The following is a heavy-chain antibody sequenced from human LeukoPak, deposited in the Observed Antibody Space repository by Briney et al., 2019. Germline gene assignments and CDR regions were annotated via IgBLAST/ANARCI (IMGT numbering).Heavy chain of an antibody. Sequence: SETLSLTCAVYGGSFSGYYWGWIRQPPGKGLEWIGSIYHSGNTYYNPSLKSRVTISVDTSKNQFSLKLNSVTAADTAVYYCARVGMVRGVMVSMDVWGKGTTVTVSS. D-gene: IGHD3-10*01. CDR3: ARVGMVRGVMVSMDV. V-gene: IGHV4-38-2*01. J-gene: IGHJ6*03. CDR1: GGSFSGYY. CDR2: IYHSGNT.